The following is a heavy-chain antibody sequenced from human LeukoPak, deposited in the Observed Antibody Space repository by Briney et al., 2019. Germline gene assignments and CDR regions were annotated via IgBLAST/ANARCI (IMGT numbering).Heavy chain of an antibody. V-gene: IGHV5-10-1*01. Sequence: GESLKISCKGSGYSFTSYRISWVRQMPGKGLEWMVRIDPSDSYTNYSPSFQGHVTISADKSISTAYLQRSSLKASDTAMYYCARNNPRGYWYFDLWGRGTLVTVSS. J-gene: IGHJ2*01. D-gene: IGHD1/OR15-1a*01. CDR2: IDPSDSYT. CDR3: ARNNPRGYWYFDL. CDR1: GYSFTSYR.